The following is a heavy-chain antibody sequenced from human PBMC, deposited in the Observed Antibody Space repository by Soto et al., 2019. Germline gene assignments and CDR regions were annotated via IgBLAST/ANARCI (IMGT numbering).Heavy chain of an antibody. V-gene: IGHV3-48*01. CDR3: ARVGNSGYDLYYFDY. Sequence: GSLRLSCASSGSTLSSYSMSWVRQAPGKGLEWVSYISRSSSSIHYADSVKGRFTTSKDNAKNSLYLQMHSLRAEDTAVYFCARVGNSGYDLYYFDYWGQGTLVTVSS. D-gene: IGHD5-12*01. CDR1: GSTLSSYS. CDR2: ISRSSSSI. J-gene: IGHJ4*02.